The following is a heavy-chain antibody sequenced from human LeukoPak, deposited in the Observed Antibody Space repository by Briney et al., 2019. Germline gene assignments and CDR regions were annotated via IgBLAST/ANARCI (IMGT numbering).Heavy chain of an antibody. CDR1: GFTFDDYA. V-gene: IGHV3-9*01. D-gene: IGHD6-6*01. CDR3: ARGARIAARPEGGFDY. CDR2: ISWNSGST. J-gene: IGHJ4*02. Sequence: GRSLRLSCAASGFTFDDYAMHWVRQAPGKGLEWVSGISWNSGSTGYADSVKGRFTISRDNAKNSLYLQMNSLRAEDTAVYYCARGARIAARPEGGFDYWGQGTLVTVSS.